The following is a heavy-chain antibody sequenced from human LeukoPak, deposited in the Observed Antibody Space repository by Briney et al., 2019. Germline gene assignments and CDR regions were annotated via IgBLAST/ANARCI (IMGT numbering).Heavy chain of an antibody. J-gene: IGHJ4*02. D-gene: IGHD3-22*01. CDR3: AKRGVVIRVILVGFHKEAYYFDS. CDR1: GFTVNSNY. Sequence: PGGSLRLSCAASGFTVNSNYMNWVRQAPGKGLEWVAGISDRGSRTNYADSVKGRFTISTDHPKNTLYLQMNSLRAEDTAVYFCAKRGVVIRVILVGFHKEAYYFDSWGQGALVTISS. CDR2: ISDRGSRT. V-gene: IGHV3-23*01.